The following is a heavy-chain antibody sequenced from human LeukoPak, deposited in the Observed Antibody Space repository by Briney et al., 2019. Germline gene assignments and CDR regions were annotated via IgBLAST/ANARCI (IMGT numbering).Heavy chain of an antibody. Sequence: GGSLRLSCAASGLTFSNYYMHWVRQAPGKGPVWVSRISSDGSSTSYADSVKGRFTISRDNAKNTLYLQMNSLRAEDTAVYYCARDRGWELLQRDYYYGMDVWGKGTTVTVSS. V-gene: IGHV3-74*01. CDR1: GLTFSNYY. CDR2: ISSDGSST. D-gene: IGHD1-26*01. J-gene: IGHJ6*04. CDR3: ARDRGWELLQRDYYYGMDV.